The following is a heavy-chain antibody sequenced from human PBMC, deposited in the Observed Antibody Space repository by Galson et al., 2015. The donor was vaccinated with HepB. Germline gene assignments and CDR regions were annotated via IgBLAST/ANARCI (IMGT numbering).Heavy chain of an antibody. V-gene: IGHV4-34*01. Sequence: ETLSLTCAVYGGSFSGYYWSWIRQPPGKGLEWIGEINHSGSTNYNPSLKSRVTISVDTSKNQFSLKLSSVTAADTAVYYCARGSGWYPGAFDIWGQGTMVTVSS. CDR2: INHSGST. CDR1: GGSFSGYY. J-gene: IGHJ3*02. CDR3: ARGSGWYPGAFDI. D-gene: IGHD6-19*01.